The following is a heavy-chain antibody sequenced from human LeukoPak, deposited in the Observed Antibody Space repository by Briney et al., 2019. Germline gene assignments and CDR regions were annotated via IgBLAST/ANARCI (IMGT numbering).Heavy chain of an antibody. CDR2: INDSGRT. V-gene: IGHV4-34*01. CDR3: ARDSGTTGEVKFDP. J-gene: IGHJ5*02. Sequence: SETLSLTCAAYGGSFSVYYWSWIRQPPGKGLEWIGEINDSGRTNYNPSLKSRVTISVDTCKNQFSLKLSSVTAADTAVYYCARDSGTTGEVKFDPWGQGTLVTVSS. D-gene: IGHD3-10*01. CDR1: GGSFSVYY.